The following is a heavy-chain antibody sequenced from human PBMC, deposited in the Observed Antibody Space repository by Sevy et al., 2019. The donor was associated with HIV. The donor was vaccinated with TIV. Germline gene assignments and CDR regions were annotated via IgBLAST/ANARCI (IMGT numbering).Heavy chain of an antibody. J-gene: IGHJ4*02. CDR2: ISYDGSRH. CDR1: EFMFSTYA. CDR3: ARDAGYSTDWYPSDY. Sequence: GSLRLSCAASEFMFSTYAMHWVRQAPGKGLGWVAVISYDGSRHYYGESVKGRFTISRDNSKNTLFLQMNSLRLEDTAFYYCARDAGYSTDWYPSDYWGQGTLVTVSS. D-gene: IGHD6-19*01. V-gene: IGHV3-30-3*01.